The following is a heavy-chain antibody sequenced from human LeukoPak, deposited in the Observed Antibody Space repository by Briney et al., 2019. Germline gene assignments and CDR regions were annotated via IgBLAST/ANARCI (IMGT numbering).Heavy chain of an antibody. J-gene: IGHJ6*03. CDR3: ARGRQDVTMIVVVMTAVSYYMDV. Sequence: SETLSLTCAVYGGSFSGYYWTWIRQTPEKGLEWIGEMNPSGSTNYNPSLKSRVTISVDTSKNQFSLELSSVTAADTAVYYCARGRQDVTMIVVVMTAVSYYMDVWGKGTTVTVS. D-gene: IGHD3-22*01. V-gene: IGHV4-34*01. CDR1: GGSFSGYY. CDR2: MNPSGST.